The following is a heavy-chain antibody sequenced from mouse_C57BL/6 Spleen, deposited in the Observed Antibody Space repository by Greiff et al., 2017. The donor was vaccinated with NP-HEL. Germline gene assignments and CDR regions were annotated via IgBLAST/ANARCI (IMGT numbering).Heavy chain of an antibody. J-gene: IGHJ2*01. V-gene: IGHV1-15*01. CDR3: TRRRIYYGNYFDY. Sequence: VQLQQSGAELVRPGASVTLSCKASGYTFTDYEMHWVKQTPVHGLEWIGAIDPETGGTAYNQKFKGKAILTADKSSSTAYMELRSLTSEDSAVYYCTRRRIYYGNYFDYWGQGTTLTVSS. CDR1: GYTFTDYE. CDR2: IDPETGGT. D-gene: IGHD2-1*01.